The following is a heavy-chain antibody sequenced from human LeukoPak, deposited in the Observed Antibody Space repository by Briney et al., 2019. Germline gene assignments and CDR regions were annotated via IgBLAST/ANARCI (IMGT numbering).Heavy chain of an antibody. V-gene: IGHV3-30-3*01. D-gene: IGHD3-10*01. CDR3: ARDHWVTMVRGVIPLYGLDV. Sequence: GGSLRLSCAASEFTFSTYAMHWVRQAPGKGLEWVAVISYDGSNKYYADSVKGRFTISRDNSKSTLYLQMISLRAEDTAVYYCARDHWVTMVRGVIPLYGLDVWGQGSTVTVSS. J-gene: IGHJ6*02. CDR1: EFTFSTYA. CDR2: ISYDGSNK.